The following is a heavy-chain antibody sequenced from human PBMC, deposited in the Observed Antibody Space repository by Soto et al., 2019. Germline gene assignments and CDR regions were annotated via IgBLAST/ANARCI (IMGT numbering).Heavy chain of an antibody. Sequence: QVQLVESGGGVVQPGRSLRLSCAASGFTFSSYAMHWVRQAPGKGLEWVAVISYDGSNKYYADSVKGRFTISRDNSKNTLYLQMNSLRAEDTAVYYCARGADSPYYYGSGSYHDYWGQGTLVTVSS. J-gene: IGHJ4*02. D-gene: IGHD3-10*01. CDR2: ISYDGSNK. CDR1: GFTFSSYA. V-gene: IGHV3-30-3*01. CDR3: ARGADSPYYYGSGSYHDY.